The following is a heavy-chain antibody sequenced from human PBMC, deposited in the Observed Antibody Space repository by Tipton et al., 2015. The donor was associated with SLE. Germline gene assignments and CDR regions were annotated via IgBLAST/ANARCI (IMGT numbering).Heavy chain of an antibody. CDR2: ISSSSSYA. CDR1: GFTFSDYY. CDR3: ASLGKYYYDSSEGDDAFDI. J-gene: IGHJ3*02. V-gene: IGHV3-11*03. D-gene: IGHD3-22*01. Sequence: SLRLSCAASGFTFSDYYMSWIRQAPGKGLEWVSYISSSSSYANYADSVKGRFTISRDNAKNSLYLQMNSLRAEDTAVYYCASLGKYYYDSSEGDDAFDIWGQGTMVTVSS.